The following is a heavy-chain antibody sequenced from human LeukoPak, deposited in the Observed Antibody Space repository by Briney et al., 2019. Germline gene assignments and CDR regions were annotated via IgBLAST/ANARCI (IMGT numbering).Heavy chain of an antibody. CDR3: ARGMSIQDGSKPARFDY. CDR1: GYTFTGYY. CDR2: INPNSGGT. V-gene: IGHV1-2*04. Sequence: ASVKVSCKASGYTFTGYYMHWVRQAPGQGLEWMGWINPNSGGTNYAQKFQGWVTMTRDTSTSTVYMELSSLRSEDTAVYYCARGMSIQDGSKPARFDYWGQGTLVTVSS. J-gene: IGHJ4*02. D-gene: IGHD5-24*01.